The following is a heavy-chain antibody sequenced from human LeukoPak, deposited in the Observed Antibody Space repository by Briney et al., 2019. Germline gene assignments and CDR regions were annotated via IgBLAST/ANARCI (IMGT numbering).Heavy chain of an antibody. D-gene: IGHD2-15*01. J-gene: IGHJ4*02. CDR1: GFTFSSYG. CDR2: IWYDGSNK. V-gene: IGHV3-33*01. CDR3: ARGQLSLYY. Sequence: PGGSLRLSCAASGFTFSSYGMHWVRQAPGKGLEWVALIWYDGSNKYYADSVKGRFTISRDNSKNTLYVQMNSLRAEDTAVYYCARGQLSLYYWGQGTLVTVSS.